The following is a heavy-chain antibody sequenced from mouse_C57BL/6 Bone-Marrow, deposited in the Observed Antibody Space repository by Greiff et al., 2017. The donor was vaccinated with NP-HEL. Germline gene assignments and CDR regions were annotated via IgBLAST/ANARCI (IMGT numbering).Heavy chain of an antibody. CDR2: ISYDGSN. V-gene: IGHV3-6*01. CDR3: AREYYAFDY. J-gene: IGHJ2*01. D-gene: IGHD1-1*01. Sequence: ESGPGLVKPSQSLSLPCSVTGYSITSGYYWNWIRQFPGNKLEWMGYISYDGSNNYNPSLKNPISITRDTSKNQFFLKLNSVTTEDTATYYCAREYYAFDYWGQGTTLTVSS. CDR1: GYSITSGYY.